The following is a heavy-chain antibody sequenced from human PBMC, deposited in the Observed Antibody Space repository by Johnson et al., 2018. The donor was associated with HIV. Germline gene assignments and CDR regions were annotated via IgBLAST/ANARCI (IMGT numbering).Heavy chain of an antibody. V-gene: IGHV3-66*02. D-gene: IGHD7-27*01. Sequence: VQLVESGGGVVQHGRSLRLSCAASGFTVSSNYMSWVRQAPGKGLEWVSVIYSGASTYYADSVKDRFTISRDNSKNTLYLQMNSLRAEDTAVYYCARAIGNWDAFDIWGQGTMVTVSS. J-gene: IGHJ3*02. CDR2: IYSGAST. CDR1: GFTVSSNY. CDR3: ARAIGNWDAFDI.